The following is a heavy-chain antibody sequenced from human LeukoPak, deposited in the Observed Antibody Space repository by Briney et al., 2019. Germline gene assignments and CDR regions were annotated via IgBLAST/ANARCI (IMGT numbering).Heavy chain of an antibody. CDR2: IYSSGST. Sequence: SETLSLTCTVSGGSISSNYWTWIRQPAGEGQEWIGRIYSSGSTNYNPSLKSRVTMSVDTSKNQFSLKLSSVTAADTAVYYCARGSYSGSSTGAFDIWGLGTMVTVSS. J-gene: IGHJ3*02. V-gene: IGHV4-4*07. D-gene: IGHD1-26*01. CDR3: ARGSYSGSSTGAFDI. CDR1: GGSISSNY.